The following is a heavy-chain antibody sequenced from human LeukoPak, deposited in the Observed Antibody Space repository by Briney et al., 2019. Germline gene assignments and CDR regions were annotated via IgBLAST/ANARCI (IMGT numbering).Heavy chain of an antibody. CDR3: ARGSYGGVWD. J-gene: IGHJ4*02. Sequence: GASVKVSCKASGYTFTSYDINWVRLATGQGFEWMGWMNPDSGNTGYVQKFQGRVTMTRNISISTAYMELSSLRSEDTAVYYCARGSYGGVWDWGQGTLVTVSS. CDR2: MNPDSGNT. CDR1: GYTFTSYD. V-gene: IGHV1-8*01. D-gene: IGHD3-16*01.